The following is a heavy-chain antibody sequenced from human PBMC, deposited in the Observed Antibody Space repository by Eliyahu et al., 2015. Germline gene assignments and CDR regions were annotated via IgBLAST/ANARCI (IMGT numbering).Heavy chain of an antibody. J-gene: IGHJ5*02. V-gene: IGHV3-23*01. CDR3: AKELVAGLENWFDP. D-gene: IGHD2-15*01. CDR1: GFXFXSXA. Sequence: EVQLLESXGGLVQPGGSLRLSCAASGFXFXSXAMSWVRQAPGKGLEWVXAISGSGGSTYYADSVKGRFTISRDNSKNTLYLQMNSLRAEDTAVYYCAKELVAGLENWFDPWGQGTLVTVSS. CDR2: ISGSGGST.